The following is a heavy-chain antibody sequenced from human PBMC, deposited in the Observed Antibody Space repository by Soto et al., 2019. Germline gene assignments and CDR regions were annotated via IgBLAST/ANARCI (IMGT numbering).Heavy chain of an antibody. J-gene: IGHJ5*02. Sequence: QVQLVQSGAEVKKPGSSVKVSCKASGGTFSSYTISWVRQAPGQGLEWMGRIIPILGIANYAQKFQGRVTITADKSTSTAYMELSSLRSEDTAVYYCARNPPIASTYNWFDPWGQGTLVTVSS. CDR3: ARNPPIASTYNWFDP. CDR2: IIPILGIA. D-gene: IGHD6-13*01. CDR1: GGTFSSYT. V-gene: IGHV1-69*02.